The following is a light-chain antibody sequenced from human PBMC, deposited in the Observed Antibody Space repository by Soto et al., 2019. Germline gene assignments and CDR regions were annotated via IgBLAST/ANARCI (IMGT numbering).Light chain of an antibody. J-gene: IGKJ2*01. CDR2: QAS. CDR1: QSISRQ. V-gene: IGKV1-5*03. Sequence: DIQMTQSPSTLSASVGDRVSITCRASQSISRQLAWYQQKPGKAPNLLIYQASNLETGVPSRFTGSGSGTEFTLTISSLQPDDLATYYCQQANSFPPTFGQGTKLEIK. CDR3: QQANSFPPT.